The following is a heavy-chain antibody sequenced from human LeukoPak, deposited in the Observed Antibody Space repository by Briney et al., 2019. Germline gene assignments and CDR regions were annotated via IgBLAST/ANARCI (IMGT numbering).Heavy chain of an antibody. CDR1: GGSLSSGDYY. V-gene: IGHV4-30-4*01. CDR2: IYYSGST. CDR3: AREGSGIAVAGNGFDP. J-gene: IGHJ5*02. D-gene: IGHD6-19*01. Sequence: SETLSLTCTVSGGSLSSGDYYWGWVRQPPGTGLESVGYIYYSGSTYYNPSLKSRVTISVDTSKNQFSLKLSSVTAADTAVYYCAREGSGIAVAGNGFDPWGQGTLVTVSS.